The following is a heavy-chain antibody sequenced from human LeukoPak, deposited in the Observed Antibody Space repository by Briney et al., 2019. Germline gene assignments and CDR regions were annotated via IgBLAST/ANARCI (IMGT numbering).Heavy chain of an antibody. V-gene: IGHV4-59*01. CDR1: GGSISSYY. CDR3: ARVGYDFWSGSHYYYYYMDV. Sequence: SETLSLTCTVSGGSISSYYWSWIRQPPGKGLEWIGYIYYSGSTNYNPSLKSRVTISVDTSKNQFSLKLSSVTAADTAVYYCARVGYDFWSGSHYYYYYMDVWGKETTVTVSS. CDR2: IYYSGST. D-gene: IGHD3-3*01. J-gene: IGHJ6*03.